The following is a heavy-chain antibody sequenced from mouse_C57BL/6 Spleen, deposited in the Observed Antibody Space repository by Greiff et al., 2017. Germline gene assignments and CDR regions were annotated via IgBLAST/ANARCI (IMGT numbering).Heavy chain of an antibody. Sequence: VQLQQPGTELVKPGASVKLSCKASGYTFTSYWMHWVKQRPGQGLEWIGNINPSNGGTNYNEKFKGKATLTVDKSSNTAYMQLSSLTSEDSAVYYCARHDYYGAMDYGGQGTSVTVSS. J-gene: IGHJ4*01. CDR3: ARHDYYGAMDY. V-gene: IGHV1-53*01. CDR2: INPSNGGT. D-gene: IGHD1-2*01. CDR1: GYTFTSYW.